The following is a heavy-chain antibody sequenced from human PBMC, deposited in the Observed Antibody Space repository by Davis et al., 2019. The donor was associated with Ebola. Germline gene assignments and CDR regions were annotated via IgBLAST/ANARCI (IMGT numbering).Heavy chain of an antibody. CDR1: GFTFSDHY. D-gene: IGHD2-2*02. Sequence: GESLKISCAASGFTFSDHYMSWIRQAPGKGLEWLAHINTDGSTITYAGSMKGRFTVSRDNAKNSLYLQMNGLRVEDTARYYCAKASWGPAARPLLDSWGQGILVTVSS. CDR3: AKASWGPAARPLLDS. CDR2: INTDGSTI. J-gene: IGHJ4*02. V-gene: IGHV3-11*01.